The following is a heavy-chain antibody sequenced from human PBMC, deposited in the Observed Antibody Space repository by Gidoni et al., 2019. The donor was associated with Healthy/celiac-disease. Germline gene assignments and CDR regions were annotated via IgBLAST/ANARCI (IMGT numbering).Heavy chain of an antibody. V-gene: IGHV4-39*01. D-gene: IGHD3-22*01. CDR2: IYYTGST. CDR3: ARMGIFVEGYYFDTSGYLYYFDY. Sequence: QLQLQESGPGLVKPSETLSLTCTVSGGSISSSSYYWGWIRQPPRRGLEWIGSIYYTGSTYYNPSLKSRVTISVDTSKNQFSLNLSSVTAADTAVFYCARMGIFVEGYYFDTSGYLYYFDYWGQGTLVTVSS. J-gene: IGHJ4*02. CDR1: GGSISSSSYY.